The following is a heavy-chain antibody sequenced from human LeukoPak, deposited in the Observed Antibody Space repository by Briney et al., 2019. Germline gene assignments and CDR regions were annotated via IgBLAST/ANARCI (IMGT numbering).Heavy chain of an antibody. Sequence: GGSLRLSCAASGFTFSSYSMNWVRQAPGKGLEWVSSISSSSYIYYADSVKGRFTISRDNAKNSLYLQMNSLRGEDTAVYYCAKARYSSGWDYFDYWGQGTLVTVSS. CDR1: GFTFSSYS. J-gene: IGHJ4*02. D-gene: IGHD6-19*01. CDR3: AKARYSSGWDYFDY. CDR2: ISSSSYI. V-gene: IGHV3-21*04.